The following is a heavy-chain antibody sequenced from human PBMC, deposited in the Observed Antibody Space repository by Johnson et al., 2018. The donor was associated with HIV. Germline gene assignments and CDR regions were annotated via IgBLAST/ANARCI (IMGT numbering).Heavy chain of an antibody. CDR2: ISSSGDTT. V-gene: IGHV3-11*01. D-gene: IGHD4-17*01. CDR1: GFTFSDYS. Sequence: QVQLVESGGVVVQPGGSLRLSCAASGFTFSDYSMSWVRQAPGKGLEWVSYISSSGDTTYYTDSVKGRFTISRDTAENSLYLQMNSLRAEDTALYYCARDRGTVTTAQMAFDIWGQGTMVTVSS. CDR3: ARDRGTVTTAQMAFDI. J-gene: IGHJ3*02.